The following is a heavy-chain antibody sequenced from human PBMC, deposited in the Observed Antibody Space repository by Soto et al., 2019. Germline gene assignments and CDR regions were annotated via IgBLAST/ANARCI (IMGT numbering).Heavy chain of an antibody. CDR2: IYYSGST. CDR3: ARAGSSSSHYFFDS. CDR1: GASVSSYY. Sequence: PSETLSLTCSVSGASVSSYYWSWIRQPPGKGLEWIGYIYYSGSTNYNSSLKSRVTMSVDTSENQFSLKLFSVTAADTAVYYCARAGSSSSHYFFDSWGLGTLVTVSS. J-gene: IGHJ4*02. V-gene: IGHV4-59*02. D-gene: IGHD6-13*01.